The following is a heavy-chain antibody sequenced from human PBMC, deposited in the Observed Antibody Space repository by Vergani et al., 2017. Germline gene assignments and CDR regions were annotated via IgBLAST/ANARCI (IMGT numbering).Heavy chain of an antibody. CDR1: GGTFSSYA. Sequence: QVQLVQSGAEVKKPGSSVKVSCKASGGTFSSYAISWVRQAPGQGLEWMGGIIPIFGTANYAQKFQGRVTITADKSTSTAYMELSSLRSEDTAVYYCARALYYYGSGSYYGGDYYGMDVWGQGTTVTVSS. CDR3: ARALYYYGSGSYYGGDYYGMDV. D-gene: IGHD3-10*01. V-gene: IGHV1-69*06. J-gene: IGHJ6*02. CDR2: IIPIFGTA.